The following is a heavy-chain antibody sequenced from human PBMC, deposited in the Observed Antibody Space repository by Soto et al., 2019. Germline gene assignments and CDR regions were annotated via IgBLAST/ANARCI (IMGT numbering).Heavy chain of an antibody. CDR1: GFTFSSYG. J-gene: IGHJ6*04. CDR3: ATRPDYPGD. V-gene: IGHV3-30*03. CDR2: ISYDGSNK. D-gene: IGHD4-17*01. Sequence: QVQLVESGGGVVQPGRSLRLSCAASGFTFSSYGMHWVRQAPGKGLEWVAVISYDGSNKYYADSVKGRFTISRDNSKNTLYLQMNSLRAGDTAVYCCATRPDYPGDWGKGTTGTVSS.